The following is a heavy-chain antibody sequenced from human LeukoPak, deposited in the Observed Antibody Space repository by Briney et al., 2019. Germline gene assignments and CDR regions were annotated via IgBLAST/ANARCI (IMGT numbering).Heavy chain of an antibody. J-gene: IGHJ6*02. CDR3: AREIDHYYYYGMDV. CDR1: GFTFSSYG. D-gene: IGHD3-22*01. Sequence: EPGGSLRLSCAASGFTFSSYGMPWVRQAPGKGLEWVAVIWYDGSNKYYADSVKGRFTTSRDNSKNTLYLQMNSLRAEDTAVYYCAREIDHYYYYGMDVWGQGTTVTVSS. CDR2: IWYDGSNK. V-gene: IGHV3-33*01.